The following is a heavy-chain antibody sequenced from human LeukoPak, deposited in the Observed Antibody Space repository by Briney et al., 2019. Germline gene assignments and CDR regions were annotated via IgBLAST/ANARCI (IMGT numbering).Heavy chain of an antibody. CDR1: GFTFSSYG. Sequence: GGSLRLSCAASGFTFSSYGMHWVRQAPGKGLEWVAFIRYDGSNKYYADSVKGRFTISRDNAKDSLFLQMNSLRGDDTALYCCVRGAGGGDFWGQGTLVTVSS. J-gene: IGHJ1*01. CDR2: IRYDGSNK. V-gene: IGHV3-30*02. CDR3: VRGAGGGDF. D-gene: IGHD3-16*01.